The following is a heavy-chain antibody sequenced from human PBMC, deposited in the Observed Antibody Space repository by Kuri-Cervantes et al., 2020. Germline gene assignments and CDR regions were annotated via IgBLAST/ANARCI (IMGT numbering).Heavy chain of an antibody. CDR2: IYYSGST. CDR1: GGSISSGGYY. Sequence: LRLSCTVSGGSISSGGYYWSWIRQHPGKGLEWIGYIYYSGSTYYNPSLKSRVTISVDTSKNQFSLKLSSVTAADTAVYYCARDQLRYFDWLSTFYYYYGMDVWGQGTTVTVSS. J-gene: IGHJ6*02. D-gene: IGHD3-9*01. CDR3: ARDQLRYFDWLSTFYYYYGMDV. V-gene: IGHV4-31*03.